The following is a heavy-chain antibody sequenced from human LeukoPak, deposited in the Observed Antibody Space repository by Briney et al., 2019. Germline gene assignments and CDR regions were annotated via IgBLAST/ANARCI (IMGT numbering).Heavy chain of an antibody. J-gene: IGHJ4*02. Sequence: ASVKVSYKASGYTFTSYGISWVRQAPGQGLEWMGWISAYNGNTNYAQKLQGRVTMTTDTSTSTAYMELRSLRSDDTAVYYCARDHSGSYSPFFDYWGQGTLVTVSS. CDR3: ARDHSGSYSPFFDY. CDR1: GYTFTSYG. V-gene: IGHV1-18*01. D-gene: IGHD1-26*01. CDR2: ISAYNGNT.